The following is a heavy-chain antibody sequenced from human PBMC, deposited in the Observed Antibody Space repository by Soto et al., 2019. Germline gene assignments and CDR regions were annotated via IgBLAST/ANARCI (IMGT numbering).Heavy chain of an antibody. CDR1: GYNFTNYW. D-gene: IGHD2-15*01. V-gene: IGHV5-10-1*01. J-gene: IGHJ6*02. CDR3: TGTVVVADTGYYYYGMTV. CDR2: IDPSGSYT. Sequence: PGEALKISCRLSGYNFTNYWNNLGRPIPGEGAGVMGRIDPSGSYTDYNPSFQGHVTIPADKSSDTAYLQWCSLKASDRALYYCTGTVVVADTGYYYYGMTVWGQGTTVTVSS.